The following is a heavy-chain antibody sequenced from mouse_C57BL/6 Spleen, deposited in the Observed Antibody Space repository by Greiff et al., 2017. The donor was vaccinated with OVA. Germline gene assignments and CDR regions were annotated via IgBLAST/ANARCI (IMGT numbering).Heavy chain of an antibody. CDR3: AKSDLVADYAMDY. Sequence: QVQLKESGPELVKPGASVKISCKASGYAFSSSWMNWVKQRPGKGLEWIGRIYPGDGDTNYNGKFKGKATLTADKSSSTAYMQLSSLTSEDSAVYCCAKSDLVADYAMDYWGQGTSVTVSS. CDR1: GYAFSSSW. J-gene: IGHJ4*01. CDR2: IYPGDGDT. D-gene: IGHD1-1*01. V-gene: IGHV1-82*01.